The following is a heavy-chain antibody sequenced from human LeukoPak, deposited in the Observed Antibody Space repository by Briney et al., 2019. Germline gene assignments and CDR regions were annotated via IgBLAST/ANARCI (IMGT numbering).Heavy chain of an antibody. Sequence: GASVKVSCKASGYTFTGYYIHWVRQAPGQGLEWMGWINPNTGGVNYAQKFQGRVTMTRETSINTAYMDLSRLRSDDTAVYYCARGQRGGYYDNSGYFHWGQGTLVTVSS. J-gene: IGHJ4*02. D-gene: IGHD3-22*01. V-gene: IGHV1-2*02. CDR3: ARGQRGGYYDNSGYFH. CDR1: GYTFTGYY. CDR2: INPNTGGV.